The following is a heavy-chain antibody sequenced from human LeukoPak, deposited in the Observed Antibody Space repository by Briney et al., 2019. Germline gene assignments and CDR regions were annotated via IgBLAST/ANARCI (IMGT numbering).Heavy chain of an antibody. CDR2: IYHSGST. CDR1: GYSISSGYY. J-gene: IGHJ5*02. CDR3: ASHYGDYAGNWFGP. D-gene: IGHD4-17*01. Sequence: SETLSLTCTVSGYSISSGYYWGWIRQPPGKGLEWIGSIYHSGSTYYNPSLKGRVTISVDTSKNQFSLKLSSVTAADTAVYYCASHYGDYAGNWFGPWGQGTLVTVSS. V-gene: IGHV4-38-2*02.